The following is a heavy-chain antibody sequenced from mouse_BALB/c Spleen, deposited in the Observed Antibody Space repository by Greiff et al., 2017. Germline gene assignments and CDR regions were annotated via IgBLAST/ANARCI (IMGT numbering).Heavy chain of an antibody. Sequence: EVQLQQSGAELVKPGASVKLSCTASGFNIKDTYMHWVKQRPEQGLEWIGRIDPANGNTKYDPKFQGKATITADTSSNTAYLQLSSLTSEDTAVYYCASQFITTVGGYFDYWGQGTTLTVSS. V-gene: IGHV14-3*02. J-gene: IGHJ2*01. CDR1: GFNIKDTY. CDR2: IDPANGNT. D-gene: IGHD1-1*01. CDR3: ASQFITTVGGYFDY.